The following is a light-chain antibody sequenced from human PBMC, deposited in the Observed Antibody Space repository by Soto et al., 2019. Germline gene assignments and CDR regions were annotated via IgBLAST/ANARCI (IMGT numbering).Light chain of an antibody. V-gene: IGKV3-15*01. CDR1: QNIGAN. Sequence: DIVMTQSPATLSVSPGERATLSCRASQNIGANLAWYRQKPVQGPRLLIFGASTRATGIPTRFSGSGSGTEFTLTISSLQSEDFAVYYCQQYNNWWTFGQGTKVEI. CDR3: QQYNNWWT. CDR2: GAS. J-gene: IGKJ1*01.